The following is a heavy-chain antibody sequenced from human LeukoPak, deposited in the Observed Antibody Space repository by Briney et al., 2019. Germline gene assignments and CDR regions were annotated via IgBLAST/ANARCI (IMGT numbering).Heavy chain of an antibody. D-gene: IGHD6-6*01. CDR2: IYPGDSDT. J-gene: IGHJ4*02. V-gene: IGHV5-51*01. CDR3: AKTGDFSSAFEY. CDR1: GYTFTSYW. Sequence: SGESLKISCKSSGYTFTSYWIGWVRQMPGKGLEWMGIIYPGDSDTRYSASFQGQVTISADKSISTAYLQWNRLKASDTAIYYCAKTGDFSSAFEYWGQGTVVTVSS.